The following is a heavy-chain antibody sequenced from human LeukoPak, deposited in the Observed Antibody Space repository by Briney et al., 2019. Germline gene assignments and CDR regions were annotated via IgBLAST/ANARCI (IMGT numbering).Heavy chain of an antibody. Sequence: PGGSLRLSCAASGFTFSSYAMSWVRQAPGKGLEWVSYISSSGSTIYYADSVKGRFTISRDNAKNSLYLQMNSLRAEDTAVYYCARSGYSSSWDDAFDIWGQGTMVTVSS. J-gene: IGHJ3*02. CDR2: ISSSGSTI. V-gene: IGHV3-48*04. CDR3: ARSGYSSSWDDAFDI. CDR1: GFTFSSYA. D-gene: IGHD6-13*01.